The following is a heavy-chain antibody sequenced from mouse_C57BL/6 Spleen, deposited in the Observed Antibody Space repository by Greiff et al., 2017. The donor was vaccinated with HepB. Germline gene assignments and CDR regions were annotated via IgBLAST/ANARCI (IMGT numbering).Heavy chain of an antibody. Sequence: EVQLQQSGPSLVRPSQTLSLTCTVTGFSINSDCYWIWIRQFPGNKLEYIGYTFYSGITYYNPSLESRTYITRDTSKNQFSLKLSSVTTEDTATYYCARGLYYGSSFYAMDYWGQGTSVTVSS. CDR1: GFSINSDCY. CDR2: TFYSGIT. CDR3: ARGLYYGSSFYAMDY. J-gene: IGHJ4*01. V-gene: IGHV3-3*01. D-gene: IGHD1-1*01.